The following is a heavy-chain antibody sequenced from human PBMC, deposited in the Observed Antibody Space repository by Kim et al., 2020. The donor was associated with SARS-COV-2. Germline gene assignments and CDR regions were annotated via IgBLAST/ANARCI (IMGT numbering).Heavy chain of an antibody. CDR3: ARGRITMVWGAWFDP. D-gene: IGHD3-10*01. Sequence: SETLSLTCAVSGGSISSSNWWSWVRQPPGKGLEWIGEIYHSGSTNYNPSLKSRVTISVDKSKNQFSLKLSSVTAADTAVYYCARGRITMVWGAWFDPWGQGTLVTVSS. V-gene: IGHV4-4*02. J-gene: IGHJ5*02. CDR1: GGSISSSNW. CDR2: IYHSGST.